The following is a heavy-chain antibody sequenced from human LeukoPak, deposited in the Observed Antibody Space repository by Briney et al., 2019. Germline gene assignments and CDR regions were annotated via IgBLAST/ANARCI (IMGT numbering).Heavy chain of an antibody. CDR2: INWSGGST. Sequence: AGSLRLSCTASGFAFDEHGMSWVRQVPGKGLEWVSGINWSGGSTGYADPLRGRFTISRDNAKNSLYLQMDSLRAEDTALYYCARAPITSPFYFDYWGQRTLVTVSS. J-gene: IGHJ4*02. D-gene: IGHD2-2*01. CDR3: ARAPITSPFYFDY. V-gene: IGHV3-20*04. CDR1: GFAFDEHG.